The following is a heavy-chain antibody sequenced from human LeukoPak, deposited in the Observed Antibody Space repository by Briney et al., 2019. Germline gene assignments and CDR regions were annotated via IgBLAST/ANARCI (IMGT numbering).Heavy chain of an antibody. Sequence: SVKVSCKASGGTFSSYAISWVRQAPGQGLEWMGGIIPIFGTANYAQKFQGRVTITADESTSTAYMELRSLRSDDTAVYYCAKTGIAAAGTWYYYYYYMDVWGKGTTVTVSS. J-gene: IGHJ6*03. V-gene: IGHV1-69*13. CDR1: GGTFSSYA. CDR2: IIPIFGTA. CDR3: AKTGIAAAGTWYYYYYYMDV. D-gene: IGHD6-13*01.